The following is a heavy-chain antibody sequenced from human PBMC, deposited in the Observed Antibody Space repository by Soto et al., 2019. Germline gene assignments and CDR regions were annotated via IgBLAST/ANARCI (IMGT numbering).Heavy chain of an antibody. J-gene: IGHJ6*02. CDR3: ASGQQVILRYYYGLDV. D-gene: IGHD6-13*01. CDR2: IYYDDGST. CDR1: GFTVSTNY. V-gene: IGHV3-53*02. Sequence: EVQLVETGGGLIQPGGSLRLSCAVSGFTVSTNYMSRVRQAPGKGLEWVSVIYYDDGSTYYADSVKGRFSISRDSSRNTLYLQMNSLRAEDTAVYYCASGQQVILRYYYGLDVWGQGTTVTVSS.